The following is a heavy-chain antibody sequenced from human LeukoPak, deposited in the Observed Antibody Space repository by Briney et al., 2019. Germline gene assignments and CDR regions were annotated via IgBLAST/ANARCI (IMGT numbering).Heavy chain of an antibody. V-gene: IGHV4-34*01. CDR2: INHSGST. Sequence: KPSETLSLTCAVYGGSFSGYYWSWIRQPPGKGLEWTGEINHSGSTNYNPSLKSRVTISVDTSKNQFSLKLSSVTAADTAVYYCARGTHYSNRIINYYYGMDVWGQGTTVTVSS. CDR3: ARGTHYSNRIINYYYGMDV. J-gene: IGHJ6*02. CDR1: GGSFSGYY. D-gene: IGHD4-11*01.